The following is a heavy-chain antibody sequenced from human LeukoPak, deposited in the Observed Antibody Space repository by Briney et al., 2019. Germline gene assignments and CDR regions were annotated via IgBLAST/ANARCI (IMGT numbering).Heavy chain of an antibody. Sequence: ASVKVSCKASGYTFTDYGIHWVRQAPGQGLEWMGWISGYNDDTNYAQMVQGRFTMTKDTFTTTVYMELRSLRSDDTAVYFCARAPVAAGGFDSWGQGTRVTVSS. CDR2: ISGYNDDT. V-gene: IGHV1-18*01. J-gene: IGHJ4*02. CDR3: ARAPVAAGGFDS. D-gene: IGHD6-19*01. CDR1: GYTFTDYG.